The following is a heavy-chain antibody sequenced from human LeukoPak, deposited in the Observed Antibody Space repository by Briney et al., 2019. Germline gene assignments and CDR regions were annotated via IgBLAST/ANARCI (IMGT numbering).Heavy chain of an antibody. V-gene: IGHV4-30-4*08. J-gene: IGHJ4*02. CDR2: IYYSGST. CDR1: GGSISSGDYY. CDR3: AREREYSNYGVFGYYFDY. D-gene: IGHD4-11*01. Sequence: PSETLSLTCTVSGGSISSGDYYWSWIRQPPGKGLEWIGYIYYSGSTYYNPSLKSRVTISVDTSKNQFSLKLSSVTAADTAVYYCAREREYSNYGVFGYYFDYWGQGTLVTVSS.